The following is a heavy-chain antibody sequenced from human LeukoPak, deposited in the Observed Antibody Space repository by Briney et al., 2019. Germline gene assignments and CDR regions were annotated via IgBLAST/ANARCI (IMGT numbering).Heavy chain of an antibody. D-gene: IGHD6-19*01. CDR3: ASFRIPVAGHC. V-gene: IGHV3-7*03. CDR1: GFTFSSYW. Sequence: GSLRLSCAASGFTFSSYWMTWVRQAPGKGLEWVANINQDGSEKYYVASVEGRFTISRDNARNSLYLQMNSLRAEDTAVYYCASFRIPVAGHCWGQGSLVTVSS. CDR2: INQDGSEK. J-gene: IGHJ4*02.